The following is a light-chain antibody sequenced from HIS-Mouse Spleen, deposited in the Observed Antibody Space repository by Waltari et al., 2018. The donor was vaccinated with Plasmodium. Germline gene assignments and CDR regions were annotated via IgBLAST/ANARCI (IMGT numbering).Light chain of an antibody. CDR3: CSYAGSSTFVV. CDR2: EGS. V-gene: IGLV2-23*03. Sequence: PGQSITISCTGTSSDVGSYHLVSWYQQHPGKAPKLMIYEGSKRPSGVSNRFSGSKSGNTASLTISGLQAEDEADYYCCSYAGSSTFVVFGGGTKLTVL. J-gene: IGLJ2*01. CDR1: SSDVGSYHL.